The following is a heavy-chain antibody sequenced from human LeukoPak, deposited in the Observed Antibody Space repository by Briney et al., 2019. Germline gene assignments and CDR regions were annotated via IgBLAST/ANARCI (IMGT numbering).Heavy chain of an antibody. V-gene: IGHV4-59*01. D-gene: IGHD5-18*01. J-gene: IGHJ5*02. CDR2: IYYSGST. Sequence: SETLSLTCTVSGVSISSYYWSWIRQPPGKGLEWIGYIYYSGSTNYNPSLKSRVTISVDTSKNQFSLKLSSVTAADTAVYYCARGGYSYGYVWFDPWGQGTLVTVSS. CDR3: ARGGYSYGYVWFDP. CDR1: GVSISSYY.